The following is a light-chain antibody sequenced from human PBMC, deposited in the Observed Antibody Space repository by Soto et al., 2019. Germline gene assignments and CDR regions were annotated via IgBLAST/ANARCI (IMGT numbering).Light chain of an antibody. CDR1: QTVRSSY. Sequence: DIVLTQSPGTLSLSPGERATLSCRASQTVRSSYLAWYQQIPGQSPSLLIYGASSRATGIPDRFSGSGSGTDFTLTSSRLEHEDFAVYYCQQYGSSPTFGQGTRLEIK. CDR2: GAS. J-gene: IGKJ5*01. CDR3: QQYGSSPT. V-gene: IGKV3-20*01.